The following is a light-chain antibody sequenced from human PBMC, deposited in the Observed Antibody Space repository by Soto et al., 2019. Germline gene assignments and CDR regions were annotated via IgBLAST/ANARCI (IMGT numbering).Light chain of an antibody. J-gene: IGLJ2*01. Sequence: QSVLTQPASVSGSPGQSITISCTGSSSDIGGYNYVSWYQQHPGKAPKLLIYDVSYRPSGISDRFSGSKSGNTASLTISGLQPDDEADYYCSSYGASSTLFGGGTELAV. CDR2: DVS. CDR1: SSDIGGYNY. V-gene: IGLV2-14*03. CDR3: SSYGASSTL.